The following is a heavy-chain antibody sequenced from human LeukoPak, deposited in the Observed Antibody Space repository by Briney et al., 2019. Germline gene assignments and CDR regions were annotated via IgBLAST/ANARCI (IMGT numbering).Heavy chain of an antibody. CDR2: IYSGGST. Sequence: RGSLRLSCAASGFTVSDNYMSWVRQAPGKGLEWVSVIYSGGSTYYADSVKGRFTISRDNSKSTLYLQMNSLRAEDTAVYYCARALSSRGWYYFDYWGQGTLVTVSS. CDR1: GFTVSDNY. D-gene: IGHD6-13*01. CDR3: ARALSSRGWYYFDY. V-gene: IGHV3-53*01. J-gene: IGHJ4*02.